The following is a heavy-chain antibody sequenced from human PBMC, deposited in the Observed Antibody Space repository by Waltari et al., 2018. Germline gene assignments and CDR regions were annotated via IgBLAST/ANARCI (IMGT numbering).Heavy chain of an antibody. CDR1: GYTFTGYY. J-gene: IGHJ4*02. D-gene: IGHD3-10*01. CDR3: ASHYYGSGSYPYLDY. CDR2: INPNSGGT. V-gene: IGHV1-2*02. Sequence: QVQLVQSGAEVKKPGASVKVSCKASGYTFTGYYMHWVRQGPGQGLEWMGWINPNSGGTNYAQKFQGRVTMTRDTSISTAYMELSRLRSDDTAVYYCASHYYGSGSYPYLDYWGQGTLVTVSS.